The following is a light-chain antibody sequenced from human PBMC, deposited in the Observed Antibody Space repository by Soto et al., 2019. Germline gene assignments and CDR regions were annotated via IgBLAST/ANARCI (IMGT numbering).Light chain of an antibody. CDR2: DVS. V-gene: IGLV2-14*01. CDR3: TSYTRTSSTTYV. CDR1: SSDVGGYNY. J-gene: IGLJ1*01. Sequence: QCVLTQPASVSGSPGQWITISCTGTSSDVGGYNYVSWYQQHPGKAPKLMIYDVSNRPSGVSNRFSGSKSGNTASLTISGLQAEDEADYYCTSYTRTSSTTYVFGTGTKVTVL.